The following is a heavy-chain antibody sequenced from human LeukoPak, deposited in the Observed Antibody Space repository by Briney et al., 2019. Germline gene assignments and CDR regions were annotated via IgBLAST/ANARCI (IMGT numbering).Heavy chain of an antibody. CDR2: IHHSGRT. V-gene: IGHV4-38-2*02. J-gene: IGHJ6*03. Sequence: SETLSLTCTVSGYSISSGYSWGWIRQPPGKGLEWIGRIHHSGRTYYNPSLKSRVTLSVDTSKNQFSLRLSSVTAADTAVYYCARVILEYLRDWGYMDVWGRGTTVTVSS. CDR1: GYSISSGYS. CDR3: ARVILEYLRDWGYMDV. D-gene: IGHD2/OR15-2a*01.